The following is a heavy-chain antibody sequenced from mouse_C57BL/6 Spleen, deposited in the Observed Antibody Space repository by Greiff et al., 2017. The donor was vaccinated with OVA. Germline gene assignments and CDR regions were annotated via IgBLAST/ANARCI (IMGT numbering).Heavy chain of an antibody. CDR2: ISDGGSYT. D-gene: IGHD3-3*01. CDR3: AREGPYFDY. CDR1: GFTFSSSA. J-gene: IGHJ2*01. Sequence: EVHLVESGGGLVKPGGSLKLSCAASGFTFSSSAMSWVRQTPEKRLEWVATISDGGSYTYYPDNVKGRFTISRDNAKNNLYLQMSHLKSEDTAMYYCAREGPYFDYWGQGTTLTVSS. V-gene: IGHV5-4*01.